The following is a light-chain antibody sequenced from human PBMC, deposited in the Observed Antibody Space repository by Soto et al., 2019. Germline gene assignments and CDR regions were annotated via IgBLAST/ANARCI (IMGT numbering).Light chain of an antibody. Sequence: EIVLTQSPGTLSLSPGERATLSCRASQSITNNYLAWYQQKLGQAPRLLMYGASSRATGIPDRFTGSGSGTDFTLTISRLEPEDFAVYYCQQYGDSPRYTFGQGTKLEIK. V-gene: IGKV3-20*01. CDR2: GAS. CDR1: QSITNNY. CDR3: QQYGDSPRYT. J-gene: IGKJ2*01.